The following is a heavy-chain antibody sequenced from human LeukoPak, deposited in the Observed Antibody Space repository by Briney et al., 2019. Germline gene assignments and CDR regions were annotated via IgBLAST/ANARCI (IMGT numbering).Heavy chain of an antibody. J-gene: IGHJ6*02. Sequence: GGSLRLSCAASGFTFSSYGMHWARQAPGKGLEWMAVIWYDGSNKYYADSVKGRFTISRDNSKNTLYLQMNSLRAEDTAVYYCARDPEYYGMDVWGQGTTVTVSS. CDR1: GFTFSSYG. CDR2: IWYDGSNK. V-gene: IGHV3-33*01. CDR3: ARDPEYYGMDV. D-gene: IGHD1-14*01.